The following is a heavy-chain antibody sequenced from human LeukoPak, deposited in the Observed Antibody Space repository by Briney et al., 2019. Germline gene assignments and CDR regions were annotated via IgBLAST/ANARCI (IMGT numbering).Heavy chain of an antibody. CDR3: ARVMAGTDRAFDI. Sequence: GGSLRLSCAAFGFTFSSYSMNWVRQAPGKGLEWVSSISSSSSYIYYADSVKGRFTISRDNAKNSLYLQMNSLRAEDTAVYYCARVMAGTDRAFDIWGQGTMVTVSS. CDR1: GFTFSSYS. V-gene: IGHV3-21*01. CDR2: ISSSSSYI. D-gene: IGHD6-19*01. J-gene: IGHJ3*02.